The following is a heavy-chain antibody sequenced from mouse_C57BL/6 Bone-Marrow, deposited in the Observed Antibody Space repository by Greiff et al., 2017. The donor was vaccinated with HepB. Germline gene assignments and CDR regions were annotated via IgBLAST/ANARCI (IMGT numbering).Heavy chain of an antibody. V-gene: IGHV1-69*01. CDR1: GYTFTSYW. CDR3: AIHSYYRFDY. J-gene: IGHJ2*01. D-gene: IGHD2-14*01. Sequence: QVQLQQPGAELVMPGASVKLSCKASGYTFTSYWMHWVKQRPGQGLEWIGEIDPSDSYTNYNQKFKGKSTLTVDKSSSTAYMQLSSLTSEDAAVYYCAIHSYYRFDYWGQGTTLTVSS. CDR2: IDPSDSYT.